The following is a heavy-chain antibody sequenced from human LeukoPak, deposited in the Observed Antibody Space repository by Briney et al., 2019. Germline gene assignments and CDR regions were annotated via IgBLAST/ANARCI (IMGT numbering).Heavy chain of an antibody. CDR2: MNPNSGNT. J-gene: IGHJ4*02. V-gene: IGHV1-8*01. Sequence: EASVKVSCKASGYTFTSYAINWVRQATGQGLEWMGWMNPNSGNTGYALKFQGRVTMTRNTSISTAYMELSSLRSEATAVYYCARAQRGSGWYGFDYWGQGTLVTVSS. CDR1: GYTFTSYA. CDR3: ARAQRGSGWYGFDY. D-gene: IGHD6-19*01.